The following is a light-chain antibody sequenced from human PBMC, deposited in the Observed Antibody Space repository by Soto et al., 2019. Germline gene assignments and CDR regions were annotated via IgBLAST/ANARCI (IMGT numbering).Light chain of an antibody. J-gene: IGLJ2*01. V-gene: IGLV2-8*01. Sequence: QSVLTQPPSASGSPGQSVTISCTGTSSDVGGYNYVSWYQQHPGKAPKLMIYEVSKRPSGVPDRFSGSKYGNTASLTVSGLQAEDEADYYCSSYAGSNNHVVFGGGTKLTVL. CDR3: SSYAGSNNHVV. CDR2: EVS. CDR1: SSDVGGYNY.